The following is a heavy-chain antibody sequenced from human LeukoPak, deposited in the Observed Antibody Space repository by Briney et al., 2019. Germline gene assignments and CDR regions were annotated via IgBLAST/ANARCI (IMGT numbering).Heavy chain of an antibody. J-gene: IGHJ6*04. CDR1: GFTFSSYS. D-gene: IGHD2/OR15-2a*01. CDR3: ARAQNSRMDV. Sequence: KPGGSLRLSCAASGFTFSSYSMNWVRQAPGKGLEWVSSISSSSSYIYYADSVKGRFTISGDNAKNSLYLQMNSLRAEDTAVYYCARAQNSRMDVWGKGTTVTISS. V-gene: IGHV3-21*01. CDR2: ISSSSSYI.